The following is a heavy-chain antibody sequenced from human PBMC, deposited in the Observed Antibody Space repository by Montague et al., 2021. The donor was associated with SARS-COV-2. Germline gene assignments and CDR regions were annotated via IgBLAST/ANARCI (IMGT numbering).Heavy chain of an antibody. J-gene: IGHJ5*01. CDR3: ARDDHYCINGLCGSCNWFDS. V-gene: IGHV6-1*01. CDR2: TYYRSKWYY. D-gene: IGHD2-8*01. CDR1: GDSVSSNSAA. Sequence: CAISGDSVSSNSAAWNWIRQSPSRGLEWLGRTYYRSKWYYDYAVSVKSRITINPDTSKNQFSLQLNSVTPEDTAVYYCARDDHYCINGLCGSCNWFDSWGQGTLVTVSS.